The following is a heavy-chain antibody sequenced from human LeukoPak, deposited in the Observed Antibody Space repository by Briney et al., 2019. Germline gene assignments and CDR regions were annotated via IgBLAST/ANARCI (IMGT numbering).Heavy chain of an antibody. Sequence: SVKVSCKASGGTFSSYAISWVRQAPGQGLEWMGGIIPIFGTANYAQKFQGRVTITADESTSTAYMELSRLRSDDTAVYYCARDRGYYGSGSYYRHGAFDIWGQGTMVTVSS. CDR1: GGTFSSYA. CDR2: IIPIFGTA. J-gene: IGHJ3*02. D-gene: IGHD3-10*01. CDR3: ARDRGYYGSGSYYRHGAFDI. V-gene: IGHV1-69*13.